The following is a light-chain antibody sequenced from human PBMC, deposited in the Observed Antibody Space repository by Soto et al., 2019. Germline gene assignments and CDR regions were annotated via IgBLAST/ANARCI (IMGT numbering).Light chain of an antibody. CDR2: DVS. CDR3: SSYTSSSTVV. V-gene: IGLV2-14*01. Sequence: QSVLTQPASVSGSPGQSITISCTGTSSDVGGYNYVSWYQQHPGKAPKLMIYDVSTRPSGVSNRFSGSKSGNTASLTISGLQAEDEADYYCSSYTSSSTVVFGGGPKLTFL. J-gene: IGLJ2*01. CDR1: SSDVGGYNY.